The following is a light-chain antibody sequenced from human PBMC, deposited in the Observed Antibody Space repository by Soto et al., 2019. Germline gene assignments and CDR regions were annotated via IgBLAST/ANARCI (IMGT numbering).Light chain of an antibody. J-gene: IGKJ1*01. CDR3: QQYSYSKV. CDR1: QSVSTW. V-gene: IGKV1-5*03. Sequence: DIQMTQSPSTLSSSVGDRVTITCRASQSVSTWLAWYQQKPGKAPKLIISKSSSLESGVPSRFSGSGSGTEFTLTISSLQPDDFATDYCQQYSYSKVFDQGTKVDI. CDR2: KSS.